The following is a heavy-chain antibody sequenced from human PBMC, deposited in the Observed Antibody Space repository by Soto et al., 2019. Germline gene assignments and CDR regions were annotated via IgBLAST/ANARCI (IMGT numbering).Heavy chain of an antibody. CDR3: ARDTNLDLTYHYSGMDV. Sequence: QVQLVQSGAEVKKPGAAVQVSCRKSGYTFTGYYIHWIRQAHGQGLDWMGIINPGGGSTSYAGNFHGRVSVTRDTSTRTVYMELRSLTSEDTAVYYCARDTNLDLTYHYSGMDVWGQVTTVTVSS. CDR2: INPGGGST. J-gene: IGHJ6*02. V-gene: IGHV1-46*01. CDR1: GYTFTGYY. D-gene: IGHD2-8*01.